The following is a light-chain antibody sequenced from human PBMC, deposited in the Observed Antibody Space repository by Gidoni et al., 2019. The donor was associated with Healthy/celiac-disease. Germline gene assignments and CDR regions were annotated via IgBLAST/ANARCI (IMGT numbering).Light chain of an antibody. J-gene: IGLJ2*01. Sequence: QSVLTPPPSASGTPGQRVTISCSGSSSNIGSNTVNWYQQLPGTAPKLLIYSNNQRPSGVPDRFSGSKSGTSASLAISGLQSEDEADYYCAAWDDSLNKVVFGGGTKLTVL. CDR3: AAWDDSLNKVV. V-gene: IGLV1-44*01. CDR1: SSNIGSNT. CDR2: SNN.